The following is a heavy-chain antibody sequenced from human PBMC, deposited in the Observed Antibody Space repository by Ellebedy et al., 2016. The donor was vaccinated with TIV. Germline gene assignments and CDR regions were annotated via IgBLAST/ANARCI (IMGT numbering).Heavy chain of an antibody. J-gene: IGHJ4*02. CDR2: IYTSGST. CDR3: ARRTNTGSYNYFNY. CDR1: GGSISDYC. V-gene: IGHV4-4*07. D-gene: IGHD1-26*01. Sequence: GSLRLXXSVSGGSISDYCWAWFRQPAGKGLEWIGRIYTSGSTNYNPSLNSRVTMSIDTSKNQFSLRLSSVTAADTAVYYCARRTNTGSYNYFNYWGQGTLVTVSS.